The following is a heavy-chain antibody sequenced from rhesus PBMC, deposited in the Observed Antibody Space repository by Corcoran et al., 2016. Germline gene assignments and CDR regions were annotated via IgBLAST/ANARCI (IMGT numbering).Heavy chain of an antibody. V-gene: IGHV4-160*01. Sequence: QVQLQESGPGLVKPSETLSLTCAVSGGSISSNYWSWIRQAPGKGLEGIGRIYGSGGSTDYNPSLKSRVTISTAPSKNQFSLKLSSVTAADTAVYYCAREGYCSGIYCYGNWYFDLWGPGTPITISS. D-gene: IGHD2-27*01. CDR3: AREGYCSGIYCYGNWYFDL. J-gene: IGHJ2*01. CDR2: IYGSGGST. CDR1: GGSISSNY.